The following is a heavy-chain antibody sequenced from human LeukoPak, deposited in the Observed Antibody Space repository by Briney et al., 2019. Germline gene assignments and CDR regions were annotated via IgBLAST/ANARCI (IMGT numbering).Heavy chain of an antibody. V-gene: IGHV3-33*06. CDR2: IWYDGSNK. D-gene: IGHD6-13*01. J-gene: IGHJ4*02. CDR1: GFTFRNYG. Sequence: PGGSLRLSCAASGFTFRNYGMNWVRQAPGKGLEWVTIIWYDGSNKYYADSVKGRFIISRDNSKNTLYLQMNSLRAEDTAVYYCAKDPWGQEQQPPKDYWGQGTLVTVSS. CDR3: AKDPWGQEQQPPKDY.